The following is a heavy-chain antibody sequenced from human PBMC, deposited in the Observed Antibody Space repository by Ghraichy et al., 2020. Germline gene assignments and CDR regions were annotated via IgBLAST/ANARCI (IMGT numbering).Heavy chain of an antibody. CDR1: GFTFSNAW. Sequence: GGSLRLSCAASGFTFSNAWMSWVRQAPGKGLEWVGRIKSKTDGGTTDYAAPVKGRFTISRDDSKNTLYLQMNSLKTEDTAVYYCTTSFVPRPPVPAAIHYYYGMDVWGQGTTVTVSS. CDR2: IKSKTDGGTT. CDR3: TTSFVPRPPVPAAIHYYYGMDV. D-gene: IGHD2-2*01. J-gene: IGHJ6*02. V-gene: IGHV3-15*05.